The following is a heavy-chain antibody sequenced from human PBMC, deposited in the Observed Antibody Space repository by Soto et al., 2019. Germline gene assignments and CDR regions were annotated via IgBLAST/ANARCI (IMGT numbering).Heavy chain of an antibody. CDR2: IYYSGST. CDR3: ARMTDYYDSSGLLGEAFDI. Sequence: PSETLSLTCTVSGGSISSYYWSWIRQPPGKGLEWIGYIYYSGSTTYTPSLKSRVTISVDTSKNQFSLKLSSVTAADTAVYYCARMTDYYDSSGLLGEAFDIWGQGTMVTVS. CDR1: GGSISSYY. V-gene: IGHV4-59*01. J-gene: IGHJ3*02. D-gene: IGHD3-22*01.